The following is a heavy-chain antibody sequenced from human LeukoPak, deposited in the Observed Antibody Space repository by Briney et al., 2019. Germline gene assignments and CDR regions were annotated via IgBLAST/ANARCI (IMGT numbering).Heavy chain of an antibody. CDR1: GFTFSNYE. J-gene: IGHJ6*03. V-gene: IGHV3-48*03. CDR3: AKPYGYYYYYVDV. CDR2: ISSSGSDI. D-gene: IGHD4-17*01. Sequence: PGGFLRLSCAASGFTFSNYEMHWVRQAPGKGLEWVSYISSSGSDIYYADSVKGRFAISRDNAKNTVYLQMNSLRDEDTAVYYCAKPYGYYYYYVDVWGKGTTVTVSS.